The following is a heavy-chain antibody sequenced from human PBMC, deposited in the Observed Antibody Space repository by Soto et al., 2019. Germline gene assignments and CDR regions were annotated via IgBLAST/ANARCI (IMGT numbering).Heavy chain of an antibody. CDR2: IYYSGST. CDR1: GGSISSYY. Sequence: SETLSLTCTVSGGSISSYYWSWIRQPPGKGLEWIGYIYYSGSTNYNPSLKSRVTISVDTSKNQFSLKLSSVTAADTAVYYCARDPVVPGYYYYYGMDVWGQGTTVTVSS. V-gene: IGHV4-59*01. D-gene: IGHD6-6*01. CDR3: ARDPVVPGYYYYYGMDV. J-gene: IGHJ6*02.